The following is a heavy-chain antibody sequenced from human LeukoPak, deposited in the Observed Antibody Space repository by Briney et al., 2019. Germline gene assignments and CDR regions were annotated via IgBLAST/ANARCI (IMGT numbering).Heavy chain of an antibody. Sequence: SETLSLTCAVYGGSFSGYYWSWIRQPPGKGLEWIGSIYYSGSTYYNPSLKSRVTISVDTSKNQFSLKLSSVTAADTAVYYCARDLYVYYGSGSYLYFDYWGQGTLVTVSS. D-gene: IGHD3-10*01. J-gene: IGHJ4*02. CDR2: IYYSGST. CDR1: GGSFSGYY. CDR3: ARDLYVYYGSGSYLYFDY. V-gene: IGHV4-34*01.